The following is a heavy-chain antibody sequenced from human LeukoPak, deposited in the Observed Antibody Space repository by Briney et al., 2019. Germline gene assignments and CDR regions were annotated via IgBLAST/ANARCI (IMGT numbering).Heavy chain of an antibody. CDR1: RYTFTSYD. CDR3: AGGRYVDWLKPRYMVDP. J-gene: IGHJ5*02. V-gene: IGHV1-8*01. D-gene: IGHD3-9*01. CDR2: MNLNSGNT. Sequence: ASVKVSCKASRYTFTSYDINWMRQATGQGLEWMGWMNLNSGNTGYAQKFQGRVTMTRNTSISTAYMELSSLRSDYTAVYLRAGGRYVDWLKPRYMVDPWGHGTLFTVSS.